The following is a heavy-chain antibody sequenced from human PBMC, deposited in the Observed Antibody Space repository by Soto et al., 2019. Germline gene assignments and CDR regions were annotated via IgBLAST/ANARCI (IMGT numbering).Heavy chain of an antibody. J-gene: IGHJ4*02. CDR1: GGSISSYY. V-gene: IGHV4-59*01. D-gene: IGHD6-19*01. CDR2: IYYSGST. CDR3: ARGYGYSSGREIDY. Sequence: QVQLQESGPGLVKPSETLSLTCTVSGGSISSYYWSWIRQPPGKGLEWIGYIYYSGSTNYNPSLKSRVTISVDTSKNQFSLKLSSVTAADTAVYYCARGYGYSSGREIDYWGQGTLVTVSS.